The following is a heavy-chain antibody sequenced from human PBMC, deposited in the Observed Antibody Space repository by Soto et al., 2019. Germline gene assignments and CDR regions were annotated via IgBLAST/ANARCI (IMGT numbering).Heavy chain of an antibody. CDR2: INHSGST. V-gene: IGHV4-34*01. J-gene: IGHJ6*03. CDR1: GGSFSGYY. D-gene: IGHD2-2*01. Sequence: SETLSLTCAVCGGSFSGYYWSWIRQPPGKGLEWIGEINHSGSTNYNPSLKSRVTISVDTSKNQFSLKLSSVTAADTAVYYCARAPAEAYYYYYYMDVWGKGTTVTVSS. CDR3: ARAPAEAYYYYYYMDV.